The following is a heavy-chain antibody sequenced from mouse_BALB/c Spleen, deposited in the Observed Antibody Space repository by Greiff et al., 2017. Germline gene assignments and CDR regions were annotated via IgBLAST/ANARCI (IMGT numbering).Heavy chain of an antibody. J-gene: IGHJ4*01. CDR1: GYTFTSYW. CDR3: TRSDGYYKRGAMDY. V-gene: IGHV1S22*01. CDR2: IYPGSGST. D-gene: IGHD2-3*01. Sequence: LKQPGSELVRPGASVKLSCKASGYTFTSYWMHWVKQRPGQGLEWIGNIYPGSGSTNYDEKFKSKATLTVDTSSSTAYMQLSSLTSEDSAVYYCTRSDGYYKRGAMDYWGQGTSVTVSS.